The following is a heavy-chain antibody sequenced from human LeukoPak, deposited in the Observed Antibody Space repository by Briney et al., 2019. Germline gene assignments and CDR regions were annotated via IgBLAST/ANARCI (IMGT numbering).Heavy chain of an antibody. Sequence: GGSLRLSCAASGFTFSSYAMGWVRQAPGKGLEWVSAISGSGGSTYYADSVKGRFTISRDNSKNTLYLQMNSLRAEDTAVYYCAKVGTSTIFGVAFDYWGQGTLVTVSS. J-gene: IGHJ4*02. V-gene: IGHV3-23*01. CDR1: GFTFSSYA. CDR3: AKVGTSTIFGVAFDY. D-gene: IGHD3-3*01. CDR2: ISGSGGST.